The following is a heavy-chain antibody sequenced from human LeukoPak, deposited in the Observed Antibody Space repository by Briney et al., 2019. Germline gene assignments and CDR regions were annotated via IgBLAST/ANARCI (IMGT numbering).Heavy chain of an antibody. CDR2: IYHSGST. Sequence: SETLSLTCTVSGYSISSGYYWGWIRQPPGKGLEWIGGIYHSGSTSYNPSLKSRVTISVDTSKNQFSLKLSSVTAADTAVYYCARGPYCSGGTCYSTGRYFDLWGRGTLVTVSS. CDR3: ARGPYCSGGTCYSTGRYFDL. D-gene: IGHD2-15*01. CDR1: GYSISSGYY. J-gene: IGHJ2*01. V-gene: IGHV4-38-2*02.